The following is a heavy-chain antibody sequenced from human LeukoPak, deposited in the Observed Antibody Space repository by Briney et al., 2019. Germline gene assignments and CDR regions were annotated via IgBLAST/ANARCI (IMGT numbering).Heavy chain of an antibody. V-gene: IGHV3-23*01. J-gene: IGHJ4*02. Sequence: GGSLRLSCAAPGFTFSSYAMSWVRQAPGKGLEWVSAISGSGGSTYYADSVKGRFTISRDNSKNTLYLQMNSLRAEDTAVYYCARNGGNSDFDYWGQGTLVTVSS. D-gene: IGHD4-23*01. CDR3: ARNGGNSDFDY. CDR1: GFTFSSYA. CDR2: ISGSGGST.